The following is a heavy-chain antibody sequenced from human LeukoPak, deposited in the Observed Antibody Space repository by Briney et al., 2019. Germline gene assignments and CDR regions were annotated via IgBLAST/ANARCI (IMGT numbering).Heavy chain of an antibody. D-gene: IGHD3-22*01. Sequence: GGSLRLSCAASGFTFSSYGMHWVRQAPGKGLEWVAVIWFDGSNKYYADSVKGRFTISRDNSKNTLYLQMNSLRAEDTAVYYCAKDYYDSSGYPRAAFDIWGQGTMVTVSS. J-gene: IGHJ3*02. CDR3: AKDYYDSSGYPRAAFDI. V-gene: IGHV3-33*06. CDR2: IWFDGSNK. CDR1: GFTFSSYG.